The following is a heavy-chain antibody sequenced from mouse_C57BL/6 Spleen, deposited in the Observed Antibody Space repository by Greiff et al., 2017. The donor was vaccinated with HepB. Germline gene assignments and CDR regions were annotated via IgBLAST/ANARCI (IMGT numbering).Heavy chain of an antibody. CDR1: GFTFSSYA. V-gene: IGHV5-4*01. Sequence: EVHLVESGGGLVKPGGSLKLSCAASGFTFSSYAMSWVRQTPEKRLEWVATISDGGSYTYYPDNVKGRFTISRDNAKNNLYLQMSHLKSEDTAMYYCARDYYGSSYVLDYWGQGTTLTVSS. CDR2: ISDGGSYT. D-gene: IGHD1-1*01. J-gene: IGHJ2*01. CDR3: ARDYYGSSYVLDY.